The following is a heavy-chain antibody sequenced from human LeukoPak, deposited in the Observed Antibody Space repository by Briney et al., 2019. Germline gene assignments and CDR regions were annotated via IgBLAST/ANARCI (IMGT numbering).Heavy chain of an antibody. J-gene: IGHJ4*02. V-gene: IGHV4-4*07. CDR2: IYSSGST. D-gene: IGHD6-19*01. Sequence: SETLSLTCIVSGGSISSYFWSWIRQPAGKGPEWIGRIYSSGSTNYNPSLKSRVIMSVDTSKNQFSLKVNSVTAADTAVYYCARDLVGSGRPFDYWGQGTLVTVSS. CDR3: ARDLVGSGRPFDY. CDR1: GGSISSYF.